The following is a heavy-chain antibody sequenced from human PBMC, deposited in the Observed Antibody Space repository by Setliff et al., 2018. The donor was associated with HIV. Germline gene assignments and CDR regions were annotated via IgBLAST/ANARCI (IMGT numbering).Heavy chain of an antibody. CDR3: ATRPRIAARPFDY. J-gene: IGHJ4*02. CDR1: GGSISSDSYS. Sequence: KTSETLSLTCTVSGGSISSDSYSWTWIRQPAGEGLEWIGRIHTSGSTNYNPSLKSRVTISVDTSKNQFSLELTSLTAADTAVYYCATRPRIAARPFDYWGQGMLVTVSS. V-gene: IGHV4-61*02. D-gene: IGHD6-6*01. CDR2: IHTSGST.